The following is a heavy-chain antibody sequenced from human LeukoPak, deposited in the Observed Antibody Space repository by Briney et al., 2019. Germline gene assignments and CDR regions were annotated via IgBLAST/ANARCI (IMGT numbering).Heavy chain of an antibody. D-gene: IGHD4-11*01. V-gene: IGHV4-61*02. CDR1: GGSISSGSYY. Sequence: PSETRSLTCTVSGGSISSGSYYWSWIRQPAGKGLEWIGRIYTSGSTKYNPSLKSRVTISVDTSKNQFSLKLSSVTAADTAVYYCARDPDYSTDYYYYMDVWGKGTTVTVSS. CDR3: ARDPDYSTDYYYYMDV. J-gene: IGHJ6*03. CDR2: IYTSGST.